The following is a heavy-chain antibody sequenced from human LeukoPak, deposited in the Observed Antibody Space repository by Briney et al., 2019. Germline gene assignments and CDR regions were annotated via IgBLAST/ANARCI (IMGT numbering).Heavy chain of an antibody. CDR3: ARFSLVAAAGTYWYFDL. D-gene: IGHD6-13*01. CDR1: GYTFTNYG. Sequence: ASVKVSCKASGYTFTNYGISWVRQAPGQGLEWMGWISVYNGNTNYAQKLQGRVTMTTDTSTSTAYMELRSLRSDDTAVYYCARFSLVAAAGTYWYFDLWGRGTLVTVSS. CDR2: ISVYNGNT. V-gene: IGHV1-18*01. J-gene: IGHJ2*01.